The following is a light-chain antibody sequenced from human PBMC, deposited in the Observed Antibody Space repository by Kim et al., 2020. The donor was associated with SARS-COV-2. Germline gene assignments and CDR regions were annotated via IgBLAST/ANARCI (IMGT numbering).Light chain of an antibody. CDR2: DVS. J-gene: IGLJ1*01. CDR3: SSYTSSSTYV. Sequence: QSALTQPASVSGSPGQSITISCTGTSSDVGGYNYVSWYQQYPGKAPKLMIYDVSKRPSGVSNRFSGSKSGNTASLTISGLQAEDEADYYCSSYTSSSTYVFGTVTKVTVL. CDR1: SSDVGGYNY. V-gene: IGLV2-14*01.